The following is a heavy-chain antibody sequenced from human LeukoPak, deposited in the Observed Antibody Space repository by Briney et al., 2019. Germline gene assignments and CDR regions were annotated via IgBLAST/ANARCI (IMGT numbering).Heavy chain of an antibody. Sequence: GASLRLSCAGSGSSLSTYGVSWVRQPPGKGLEWVSGITGTGGSTYYADSVKGRFTVSRDTSKNTLYLQMNSLRAEDTAIYYCAKDHGTAVAGFYYWGQGTLVTVSS. J-gene: IGHJ4*02. D-gene: IGHD6-19*01. CDR3: AKDHGTAVAGFYY. V-gene: IGHV3-23*01. CDR2: ITGTGGST. CDR1: GSSLSTYG.